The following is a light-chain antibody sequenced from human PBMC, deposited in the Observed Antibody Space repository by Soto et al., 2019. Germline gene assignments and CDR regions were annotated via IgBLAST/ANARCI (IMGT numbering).Light chain of an antibody. Sequence: QSAPTQPASVSGSPGQSITISCTGTSSDVGDYNSVSWYQHHPGKAPKLMIYEVSNRPSGVSNRFSGSKSGNTASLTISGLQAEDEADYYCSSYTSSSTPVVFGGGTKLTVL. CDR1: SSDVGDYNS. CDR2: EVS. J-gene: IGLJ2*01. V-gene: IGLV2-14*01. CDR3: SSYTSSSTPVV.